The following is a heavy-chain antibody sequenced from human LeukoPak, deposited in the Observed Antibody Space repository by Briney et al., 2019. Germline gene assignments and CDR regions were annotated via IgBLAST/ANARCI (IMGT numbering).Heavy chain of an antibody. CDR2: ISYDGSNK. Sequence: GRSLRLSCAASGFTFSSYAMHWVRQAPGKGLEWVAVISYDGSNKYYADSVKGRFTISRDNSKNTLYLQMNSLRAEDTAVYYCASSNFWSGYYNYFDYWGQGTLVTVSS. CDR1: GFTFSSYA. V-gene: IGHV3-30*04. CDR3: ASSNFWSGYYNYFDY. J-gene: IGHJ4*02. D-gene: IGHD3-3*01.